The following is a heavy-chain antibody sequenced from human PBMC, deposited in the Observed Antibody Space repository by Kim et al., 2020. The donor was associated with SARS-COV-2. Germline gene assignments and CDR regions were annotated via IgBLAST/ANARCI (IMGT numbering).Heavy chain of an antibody. CDR3: AKDRKGIAVVLNLGGYDY. Sequence: KGRVTISRDNAKNSLYLQRNSLRAEDTALYYCAKDRKGIAVVLNLGGYDYWGQGTLVTVSS. J-gene: IGHJ4*02. D-gene: IGHD6-19*01. V-gene: IGHV3-9*01.